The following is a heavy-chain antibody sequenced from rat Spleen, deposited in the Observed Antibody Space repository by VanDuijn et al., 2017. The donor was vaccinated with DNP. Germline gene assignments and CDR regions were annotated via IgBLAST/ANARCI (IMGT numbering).Heavy chain of an antibody. J-gene: IGHJ3*01. CDR1: GFTFSNFG. Sequence: EVQLVESGGGLVQPGKSLKLSCAASGFTFSNFGMYWIRQAPTKGLEWVASISPSDVNTYYRNSVKGRFTISRDNTENTVYLQLNSLRSEDTATYYCAQEGLGLSFAYWGQGTLVTVSS. V-gene: IGHV5-19*01. CDR3: AQEGLGLSFAY. CDR2: ISPSDVNT.